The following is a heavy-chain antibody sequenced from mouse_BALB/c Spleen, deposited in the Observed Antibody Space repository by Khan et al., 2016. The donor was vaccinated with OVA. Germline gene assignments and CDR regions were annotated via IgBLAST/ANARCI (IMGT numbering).Heavy chain of an antibody. J-gene: IGHJ3*01. Sequence: QMQLEESGAELVRPGVSVKISCKGSGYTFTDFTMHWVKQSHAMSLEWIGVISTYYGDADYNQKFKGKATMTVDKSSNTVYMDLARLTSEDSAIYYCARGGGGDRFLYWGQGTLVTVSA. CDR2: ISTYYGDA. V-gene: IGHV1S137*01. CDR3: ARGGGGDRFLY. CDR1: GYTFTDFT.